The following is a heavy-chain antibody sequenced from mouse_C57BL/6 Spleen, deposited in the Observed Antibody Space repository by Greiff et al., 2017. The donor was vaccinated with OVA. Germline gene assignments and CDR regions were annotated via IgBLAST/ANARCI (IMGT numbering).Heavy chain of an antibody. Sequence: QVQLQQPGAELVKPGASVKLSCKASGYTFTSYWMQWVKQRPGQGLEWIGEIDPSDSYTTYNQKFKGKATLTVDTSSSTAYMQLSSLTSEDSAVYYSAINWEGYWGQGTTLTVSS. V-gene: IGHV1-50*01. CDR1: GYTFTSYW. CDR2: IDPSDSYT. J-gene: IGHJ2*01. D-gene: IGHD4-1*01. CDR3: AINWEGY.